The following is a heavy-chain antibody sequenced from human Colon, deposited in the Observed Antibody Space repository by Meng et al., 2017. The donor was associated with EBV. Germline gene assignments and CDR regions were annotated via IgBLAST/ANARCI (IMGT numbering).Heavy chain of an antibody. CDR1: GYIFSTYA. V-gene: IGHV7-4-1*02. Sequence: QVQLVQSGSELKKPXXSVKVSCKASGYIFSTYAINLVRQAPGQGLEWMGWINTNTANPTYAQGFTGRFVFSLDTSVNTAYLQISNLKADDTAVYYCAREVESWFDPWGQGTLGTVSS. D-gene: IGHD1-1*01. CDR3: AREVESWFDP. CDR2: INTNTANP. J-gene: IGHJ5*02.